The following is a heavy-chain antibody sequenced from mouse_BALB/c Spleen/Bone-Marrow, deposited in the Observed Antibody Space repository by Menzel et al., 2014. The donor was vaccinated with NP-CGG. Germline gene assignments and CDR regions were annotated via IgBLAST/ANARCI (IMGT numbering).Heavy chain of an antibody. V-gene: IGHV5-17*02. D-gene: IGHD2-4*01. CDR2: ISSDSDTI. Sequence: EVKLVESGGGLVQPGGSRKLSCTASGFTFSSFGMHWVRQAPEKGLEWVAYISSDSDTIYYADTVKGRFTISRDNPKNTPFLQKTSLRTEDTAMYYCTRDHDYDWYFDVWGAGTTVTVSS. CDR3: TRDHDYDWYFDV. J-gene: IGHJ1*01. CDR1: GFTFSSFG.